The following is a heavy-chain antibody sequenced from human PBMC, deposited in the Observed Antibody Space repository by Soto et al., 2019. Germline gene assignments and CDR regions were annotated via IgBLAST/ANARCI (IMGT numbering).Heavy chain of an antibody. Sequence: QVQLVESGGGVVQPGRSLRLSCAASGFTFSTYGMHWVRQAPGKELEWVAVISFDGNIQYYADSVKGRFTISRDNSKNTLYLQIDTLRAEDTAVYYCAKVSEGSMITFGGVIPYWGQGTLVTVST. J-gene: IGHJ4*02. CDR2: ISFDGNIQ. D-gene: IGHD3-16*02. CDR3: AKVSEGSMITFGGVIPY. CDR1: GFTFSTYG. V-gene: IGHV3-30*18.